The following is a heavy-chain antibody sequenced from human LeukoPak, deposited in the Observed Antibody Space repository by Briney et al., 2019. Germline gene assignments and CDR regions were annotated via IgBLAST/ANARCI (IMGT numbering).Heavy chain of an antibody. J-gene: IGHJ4*02. Sequence: GASVKVSCKASGYTFTGYYMHWVRQAPGQGLEWMGWINPNSGGTNYAQKFQGRVTMTRDTSISTAYMELSRLRSDDTAVYYCARDQRYFDSTFDYWGQGTLVTVSS. CDR3: ARDQRYFDSTFDY. CDR2: INPNSGGT. D-gene: IGHD3-9*01. CDR1: GYTFTGYY. V-gene: IGHV1-2*02.